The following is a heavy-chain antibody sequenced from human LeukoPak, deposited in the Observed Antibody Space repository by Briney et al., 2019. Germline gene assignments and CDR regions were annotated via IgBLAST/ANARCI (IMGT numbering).Heavy chain of an antibody. D-gene: IGHD3-3*01. J-gene: IGHJ4*02. CDR1: GGSISSYY. Sequence: SETLSLTCTVSGGSISSYYWSWIRQVPGKGLEWIAYIYYIGSTDYNPSLKSRVTISVDTSKNQFSLNVSSVTAADTAVYYCVGLRFLEWTPTRIFDSWGQGTLVTVSS. V-gene: IGHV4-59*08. CDR3: VGLRFLEWTPTRIFDS. CDR2: IYYIGST.